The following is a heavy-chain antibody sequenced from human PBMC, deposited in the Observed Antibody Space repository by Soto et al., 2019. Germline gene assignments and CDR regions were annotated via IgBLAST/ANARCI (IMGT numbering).Heavy chain of an antibody. CDR2: ISYDGSNK. V-gene: IGHV3-30-3*01. CDR1: GFTFSSYA. J-gene: IGHJ5*02. Sequence: QVQLVESGGGVVQPGRSLRLSCAASGFTFSSYAMHWVRQAPGKGLEWVAVISYDGSNKYYADSVKGRFTISRDNSKNTLYLQMNSLRAEDTAVYYCAREHVGDLGWFDPWGQGTLVTVSS. D-gene: IGHD3-16*01. CDR3: AREHVGDLGWFDP.